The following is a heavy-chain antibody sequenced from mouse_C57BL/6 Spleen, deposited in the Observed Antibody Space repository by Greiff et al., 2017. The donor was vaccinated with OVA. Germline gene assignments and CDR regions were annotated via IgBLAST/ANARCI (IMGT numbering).Heavy chain of an antibody. CDR2: INPSTGGT. D-gene: IGHD4-1*01. Sequence: EVQLQESGPELVKPGASVKISCKASGYSFTGYYMNWVKQSPEKSLEWIGEINPSTGGTTYNQKFKAKATLTVDKSSSTAYMQLKSLTSEDSAVYYCATSTGTRGYFDYWGQGTTLTVSS. V-gene: IGHV1-42*01. CDR3: ATSTGTRGYFDY. J-gene: IGHJ2*01. CDR1: GYSFTGYY.